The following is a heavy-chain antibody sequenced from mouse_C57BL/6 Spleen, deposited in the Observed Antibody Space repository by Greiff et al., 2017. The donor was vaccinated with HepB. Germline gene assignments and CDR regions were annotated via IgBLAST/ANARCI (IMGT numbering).Heavy chain of an antibody. D-gene: IGHD2-4*01. CDR2: IYPGSGST. CDR3: ARSYYDYEHYFDY. Sequence: VQLQHPGAELVKPGASVKMSCKASGYTFTSYWITWVKQRPGQGLEWIGDIYPGSGSTNYNEKFKSKATLTVDTSSSTAYMQLSSLTSEDSAVYYCARSYYDYEHYFDYWGQGTTLTVSS. CDR1: GYTFTSYW. V-gene: IGHV1-55*01. J-gene: IGHJ2*01.